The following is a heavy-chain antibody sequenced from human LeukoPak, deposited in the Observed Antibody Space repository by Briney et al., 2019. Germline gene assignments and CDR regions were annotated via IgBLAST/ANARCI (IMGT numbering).Heavy chain of an antibody. CDR2: IYYSESA. CDR3: ERDFSSRWYAFDY. CDR1: GGSVSSGSYY. Sequence: SETLSLTCTVSGGSVSSGSYYWSWIRQPPGKGLEWIGYIYYSESANYNFSLKSRVTISVDTSKNKFSLKLSSVTAADTAVYYCERDFSSRWYAFDYWGQGILVTVSS. V-gene: IGHV4-61*01. D-gene: IGHD6-13*01. J-gene: IGHJ4*02.